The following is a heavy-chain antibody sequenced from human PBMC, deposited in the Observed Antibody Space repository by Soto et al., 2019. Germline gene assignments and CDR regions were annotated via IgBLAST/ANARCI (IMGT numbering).Heavy chain of an antibody. J-gene: IGHJ4*02. CDR2: IWYDGSNK. CDR3: ARDAYYYDSSGLVDY. V-gene: IGHV3-33*01. D-gene: IGHD3-22*01. Sequence: QVQLVESGGGVVQPGRSLRLSCAASGFTFSSYGMHWVRQAPGKGLEWVAVIWYDGSNKYYADSLKGRFTISRDNSKNTLYLQMNSLRAEDTAVYYCARDAYYYDSSGLVDYWGQGTLVTVSS. CDR1: GFTFSSYG.